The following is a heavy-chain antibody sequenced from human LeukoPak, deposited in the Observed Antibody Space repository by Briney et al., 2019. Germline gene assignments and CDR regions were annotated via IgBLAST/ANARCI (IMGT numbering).Heavy chain of an antibody. CDR3: ARAAGGGYFGF. D-gene: IGHD6-13*01. J-gene: IGHJ4*02. CDR1: GFSISSGYY. CDR2: ISHSEST. Sequence: SETLSLTCTVSGFSISSGYYWGWIRQPPGKGLEWIGSISHSESTYYNPSLKSRVTISLDTSKNQFSLKLSSVTAADTAVYYCARAAGGGYFGFWGQGTLVTVSS. V-gene: IGHV4-38-2*02.